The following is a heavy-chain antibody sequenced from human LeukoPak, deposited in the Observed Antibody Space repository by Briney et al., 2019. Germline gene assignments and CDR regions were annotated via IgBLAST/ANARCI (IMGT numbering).Heavy chain of an antibody. V-gene: IGHV3-7*01. D-gene: IGHD3-22*01. CDR1: GFTFSSYW. CDR3: ARDSSIFYYDSSGLDAFDI. J-gene: IGHJ3*02. Sequence: GGSLRLSCAASGFTFSSYWMSWVRQAPGKGLEWVANIKQDGSEKYYVDSVKGRITISRDNAKNSLYLQLNSLRAEDTAVYYCARDSSIFYYDSSGLDAFDIWGQGTMVTVSS. CDR2: IKQDGSEK.